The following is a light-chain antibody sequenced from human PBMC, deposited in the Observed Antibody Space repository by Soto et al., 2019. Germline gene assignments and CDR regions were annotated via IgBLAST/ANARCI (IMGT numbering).Light chain of an antibody. J-gene: IGKJ1*01. CDR3: QQRSNWWT. V-gene: IGKV3-11*01. Sequence: EIVMTQSPATLSVSPGDGATLSCRASQSVDSNLAWYQQKPGQTPRLLIYGASTRATGITDRFSGSGSGTDFTLTISSLEPEDFAVYYCQQRSNWWTFGQGTKVDIK. CDR1: QSVDSN. CDR2: GAS.